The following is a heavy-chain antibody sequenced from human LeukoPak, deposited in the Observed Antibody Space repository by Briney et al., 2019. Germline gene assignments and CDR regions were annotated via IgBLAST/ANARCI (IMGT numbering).Heavy chain of an antibody. CDR2: INPSGGST. D-gene: IGHD3-10*01. Sequence: ASVKVSCKASGYTFTNYYMHWVRQAPGQGLEWMGIINPSGGSTSYAQRFQGRVTMTRDMSTSTVYMELSSLRSEDTAVYYCARARRITMVRGVDTHYYYYMDVWGKGTTVTVSS. CDR3: ARARRITMVRGVDTHYYYYMDV. J-gene: IGHJ6*03. CDR1: GYTFTNYY. V-gene: IGHV1-46*01.